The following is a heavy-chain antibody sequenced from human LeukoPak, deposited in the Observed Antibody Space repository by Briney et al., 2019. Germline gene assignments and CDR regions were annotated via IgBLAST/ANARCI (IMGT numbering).Heavy chain of an antibody. CDR3: AISGSKCPFDY. V-gene: IGHV1-24*01. CDR2: FDPEDGET. Sequence: ASVNASCKLSGYTLTEVSMHWVRQAPGKGLEWMGGFDPEDGETIYAQKFQGRVTMTEDTSTDTAYMELSSLRSEDTAVYYCAISGSKCPFDYWGQGTLVTVSS. CDR1: GYTLTEVS. J-gene: IGHJ4*02. D-gene: IGHD1-26*01.